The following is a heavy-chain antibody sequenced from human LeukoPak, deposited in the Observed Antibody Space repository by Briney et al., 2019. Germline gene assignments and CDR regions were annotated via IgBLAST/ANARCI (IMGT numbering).Heavy chain of an antibody. Sequence: PSETLCLTCTVSGDSISSSDYYWAWIRQPPGKGLEWIGNIYYNGNTYYNSSLKSRVTISIDTSKTQFSLRLNAVTAADTAVYYCARALGAMVRGVMAWFDPWGQGTLVTVSS. CDR3: ARALGAMVRGVMAWFDP. D-gene: IGHD3-10*01. J-gene: IGHJ5*02. V-gene: IGHV4-39*07. CDR2: IYYNGNT. CDR1: GDSISSSDYY.